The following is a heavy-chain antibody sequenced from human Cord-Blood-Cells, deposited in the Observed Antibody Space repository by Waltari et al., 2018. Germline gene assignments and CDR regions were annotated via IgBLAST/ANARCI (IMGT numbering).Heavy chain of an antibody. CDR3: ARGRKARPFDY. CDR1: GGSISSSSYY. Sequence: QLQLQESGPGLVKPSETLSLTCTVSGGSISSSSYYWGWIRQPPGKGLEWIGSIYYRRSTYYTPSLKCRVTISVDTSKNQVSLKLSSVTAADTAVYYCARGRKARPFDYWGQGTLVTVSS. V-gene: IGHV4-39*01. CDR2: IYYRRST. D-gene: IGHD2-15*01. J-gene: IGHJ4*02.